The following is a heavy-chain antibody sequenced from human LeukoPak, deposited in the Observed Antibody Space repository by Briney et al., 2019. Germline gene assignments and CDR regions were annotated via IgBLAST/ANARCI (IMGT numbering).Heavy chain of an antibody. Sequence: PSETLSLTCTVSGGSISSGSYYWSWIRQPAGKGLEWIGRIYISGSTNYNPSLKSRVTISVDTSKNQFSLKLSSVTAADTAVYYCAREVYDSSGYYLDYWGQGTLVTVSS. CDR2: IYISGST. CDR3: AREVYDSSGYYLDY. J-gene: IGHJ4*02. D-gene: IGHD3-22*01. CDR1: GGSISSGSYY. V-gene: IGHV4-61*02.